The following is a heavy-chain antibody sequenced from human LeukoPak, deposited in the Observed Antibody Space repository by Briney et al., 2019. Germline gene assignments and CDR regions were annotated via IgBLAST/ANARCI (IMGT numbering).Heavy chain of an antibody. Sequence: ASMKVSCKASGYTFTSYGISWVRQAPGQGLEWMGWISAYNGNTNYAQKLQGRVTMTTDTSTSTAYMELRSLRSDDTAVYYCARDRDWLSHDAFDIWGQGTMVTVSS. CDR2: ISAYNGNT. J-gene: IGHJ3*02. D-gene: IGHD3/OR15-3a*01. CDR1: GYTFTSYG. V-gene: IGHV1-18*04. CDR3: ARDRDWLSHDAFDI.